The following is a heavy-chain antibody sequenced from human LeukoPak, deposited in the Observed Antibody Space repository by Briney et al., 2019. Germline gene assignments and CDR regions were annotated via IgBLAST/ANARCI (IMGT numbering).Heavy chain of an antibody. D-gene: IGHD3-10*01. CDR1: GYSISSGYYW. Sequence: TLSLTCTVSGYSISSGYYWGWIRQPPGKGLEWIARIDWDDDKYYTTSLKTRLTISKDTSTNRVVLTMTNMDPVDTATYYCARMFYGSGREWGQGTLVTVSS. CDR2: IDWDDDK. V-gene: IGHV2-70*10. CDR3: ARMFYGSGRE. J-gene: IGHJ4*02.